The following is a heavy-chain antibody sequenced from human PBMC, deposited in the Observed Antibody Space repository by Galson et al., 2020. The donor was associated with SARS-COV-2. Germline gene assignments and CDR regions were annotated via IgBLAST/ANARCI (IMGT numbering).Heavy chain of an antibody. Sequence: GGSLRLSCAASGFTFSSYAMHWVRQAPGKGLEWVAVISYDGSNKYYADSVKGRFTISRDNSKNTLYLQMNSLRAEDTAVYYCARDRHIVVVIAIPNYYFDYWGQGTLVTVSS. CDR3: ARDRHIVVVIAIPNYYFDY. CDR2: ISYDGSNK. CDR1: GFTFSSYA. D-gene: IGHD2-21*01. J-gene: IGHJ4*02. V-gene: IGHV3-30*04.